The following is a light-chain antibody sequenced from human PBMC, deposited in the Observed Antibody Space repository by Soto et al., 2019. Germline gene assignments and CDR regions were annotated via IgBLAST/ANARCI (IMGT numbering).Light chain of an antibody. V-gene: IGKV1-9*01. CDR3: QQFKSYPIT. CDR2: AAF. CDR1: QGISSD. Sequence: DIQLTQSPSFLSASVGDRVTITCRASQGISSDLAWYQQNPGKAPKLLIYAAFTLQNGVPSTFSGSGSGTEFTLTISSLQPEDFGTYYCQQFKSYPITLGQGTRLEIK. J-gene: IGKJ5*01.